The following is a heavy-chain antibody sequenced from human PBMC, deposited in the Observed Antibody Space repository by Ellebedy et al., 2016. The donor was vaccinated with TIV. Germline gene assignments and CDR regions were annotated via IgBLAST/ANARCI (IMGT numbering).Heavy chain of an antibody. CDR1: GFTFNSYA. D-gene: IGHD4-17*01. J-gene: IGHJ4*01. Sequence: PGGSLRLSCAASGFTFNSYAMSWVRQAPGKGLEWDSAISGSGGNTYYADSVKGRFTISRDNSKNTLYLQMNSLRAEDTALYYCVKEGGNGDHPTTFDCWGHGTLVTVSS. CDR2: ISGSGGNT. V-gene: IGHV3-23*01. CDR3: VKEGGNGDHPTTFDC.